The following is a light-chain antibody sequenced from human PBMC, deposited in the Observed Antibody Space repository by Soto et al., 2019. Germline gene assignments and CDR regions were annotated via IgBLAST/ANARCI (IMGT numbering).Light chain of an antibody. CDR3: LQYSSSPLT. CDR1: QSVSSSY. J-gene: IGKJ1*01. V-gene: IGKV3-20*01. Sequence: EIVLTQSPGTLSLSPGERATLSCRASQSVSSSYLAWYQQKPGQAPRLLIYGASSRATGIPDRFSASGSGTDFTLTISTLEPEDVAVYFCLQYSSSPLTFGQGTKVDIK. CDR2: GAS.